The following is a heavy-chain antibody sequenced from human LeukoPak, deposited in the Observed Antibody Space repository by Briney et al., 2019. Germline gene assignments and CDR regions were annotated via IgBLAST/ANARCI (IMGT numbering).Heavy chain of an antibody. CDR2: ISGSGGTT. CDR1: GFTFSNYG. D-gene: IGHD1-26*01. V-gene: IGHV3-23*01. Sequence: GGSLRLSCAASGFTFSNYGMSWVRQAPGKGLEWVSAISGSGGTTYYADSVKGRFTISRDNSKNTLYLQMNSLRAEDTAVYYCARERQMGGTPFDYWGQGSLVTVSS. CDR3: ARERQMGGTPFDY. J-gene: IGHJ4*02.